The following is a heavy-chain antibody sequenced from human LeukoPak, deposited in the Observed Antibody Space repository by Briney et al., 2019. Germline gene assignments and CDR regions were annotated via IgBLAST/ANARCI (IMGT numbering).Heavy chain of an antibody. J-gene: IGHJ4*02. CDR3: ARGPEAYCGGDCYSSGSVYYFDY. V-gene: IGHV3-7*01. Sequence: PGGSLRLSCAASGFTFSSYWMSWVRQAPGKGLEWVANIKQDGSEKYYVDSVKGRFTISRDNAKNSLYLQMNSLRAEDTAVYYCARGPEAYCGGDCYSSGSVYYFDYWGQGTLVTVSP. D-gene: IGHD2-21*02. CDR2: IKQDGSEK. CDR1: GFTFSSYW.